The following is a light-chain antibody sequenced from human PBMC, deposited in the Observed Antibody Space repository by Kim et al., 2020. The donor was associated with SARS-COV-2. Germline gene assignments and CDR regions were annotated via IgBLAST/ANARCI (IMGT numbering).Light chain of an antibody. V-gene: IGLV1-44*01. CDR1: TSNIGGNP. CDR2: DNH. Sequence: QRVAISFSGNTSNIGGNPVTWSQQLPGTAPKLLIYDNHQRPSGVPDRFSGSKSGTSASLAISGLQSEDEADYYCAAWDDSLNVWMFGGGTQLTVL. CDR3: AAWDDSLNVWM. J-gene: IGLJ3*02.